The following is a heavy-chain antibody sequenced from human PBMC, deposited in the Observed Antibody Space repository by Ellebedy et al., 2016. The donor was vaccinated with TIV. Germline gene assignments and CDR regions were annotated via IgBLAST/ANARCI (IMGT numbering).Heavy chain of an antibody. CDR2: ISYDGSNK. CDR1: GFTFSSYA. CDR3: ARRYYDFSGSDY. V-gene: IGHV3-30-3*01. D-gene: IGHD3-3*01. J-gene: IGHJ4*02. Sequence: GESLKISXAASGFTFSSYAMHWVRQAPGKGLEWVAIISYDGSNKYYADSVKGRFTISRDNSKNTLYLQMNSLRAEDTAVYYCARRYYDFSGSDYWGQGTLVTVSS.